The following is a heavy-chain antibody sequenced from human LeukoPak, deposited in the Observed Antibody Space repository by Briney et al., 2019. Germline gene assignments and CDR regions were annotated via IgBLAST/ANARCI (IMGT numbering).Heavy chain of an antibody. CDR2: IYHSGST. Sequence: PSETLSLTCTVSGYSISSGYYWGWIRQPPGKGLEWIGSIYHSGSTYYNPSLKSRVTISVDTSKNQSSLKLSSVTAADTAVYYCARGLEYSSSGSDYWGQGTLVTVSS. CDR3: ARGLEYSSSGSDY. D-gene: IGHD6-6*01. J-gene: IGHJ4*02. CDR1: GYSISSGYY. V-gene: IGHV4-38-2*02.